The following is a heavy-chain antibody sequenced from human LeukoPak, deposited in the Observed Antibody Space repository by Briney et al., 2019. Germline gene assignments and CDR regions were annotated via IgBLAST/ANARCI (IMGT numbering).Heavy chain of an antibody. Sequence: GGSLRLSCAASGFTFSSYAMSWVRQAPGKGLEWVSAISGSGGSTYYADSVKGRFTISRDNAKNSLYLQMNSLRAEDTAVYYCARDVEMATMGFAFDYWGQGTLVTVSS. V-gene: IGHV3-23*01. D-gene: IGHD5-24*01. J-gene: IGHJ4*02. CDR1: GFTFSSYA. CDR3: ARDVEMATMGFAFDY. CDR2: ISGSGGST.